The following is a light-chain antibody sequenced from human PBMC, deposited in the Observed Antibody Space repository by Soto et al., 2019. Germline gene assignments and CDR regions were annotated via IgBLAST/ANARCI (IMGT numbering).Light chain of an antibody. CDR1: SSDVGDYNY. CDR2: EVD. V-gene: IGLV2-8*01. CDR3: SSYTVSNDLGV. Sequence: QSALTQPPSASGSPGQSVTISCTGTSSDVGDYNYVSWYQQHPGKAPKLMIYEVDKRPSWVPDRFSGSKSGNTASLTVSGLQAEDEADDYCSSYTVSNDLGVFGGGTKLTVL. J-gene: IGLJ2*01.